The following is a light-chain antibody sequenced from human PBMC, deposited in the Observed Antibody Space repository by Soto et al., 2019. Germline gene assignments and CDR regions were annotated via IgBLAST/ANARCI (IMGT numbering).Light chain of an antibody. V-gene: IGKV1-27*01. CDR3: QHSYTTPLT. CDR1: QGIGNF. Sequence: DIQMAQSPSSLSAAVGDRVTITCRARQGIGNFLAWYQQKPGKVPQLLIYAASTLQSGVPSRFSGSGSGTDFTLTINSLQTEDVGTYYCQHSYTTPLTFGGGTKVAIK. J-gene: IGKJ4*01. CDR2: AAS.